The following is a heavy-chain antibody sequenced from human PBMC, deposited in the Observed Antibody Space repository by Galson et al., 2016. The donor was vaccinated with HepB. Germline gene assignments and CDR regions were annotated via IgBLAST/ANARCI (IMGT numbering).Heavy chain of an antibody. V-gene: IGHV3-23*01. Sequence: SLRLSCAASGFTFSRYAMSWVRQAPGKGLEWVSCVTGGRGTTYYADSVRGRFTISRDNSKNTLYLQMNSLRVEDTAVYYCTASDDSSGWLNWFDPWGQGTLVTVSS. CDR3: TASDDSSGWLNWFDP. CDR2: VTGGRGTT. D-gene: IGHD6-19*01. J-gene: IGHJ5*02. CDR1: GFTFSRYA.